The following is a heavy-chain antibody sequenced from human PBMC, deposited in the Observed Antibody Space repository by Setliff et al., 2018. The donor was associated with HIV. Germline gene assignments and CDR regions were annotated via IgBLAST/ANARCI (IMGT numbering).Heavy chain of an antibody. CDR2: LNNDGVST. Sequence: GGSLRLSCAASGFTFSSYWMQWVSQAPGKGLVWVSRLNNDGVSTDYADSVKGRFTISRDNAKNTLYLQMNSLRAEDTDVYYCSRGPEGYYDSSGYYRRGFLNYWGHGTLCTVSS. CDR3: SRGPEGYYDSSGYYRRGFLNY. V-gene: IGHV3-74*01. CDR1: GFTFSSYW. J-gene: IGHJ4*01. D-gene: IGHD3-22*01.